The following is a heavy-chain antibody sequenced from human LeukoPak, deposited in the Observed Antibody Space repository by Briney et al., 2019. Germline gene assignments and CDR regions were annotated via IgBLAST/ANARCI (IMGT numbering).Heavy chain of an antibody. V-gene: IGHV3-30*18. CDR1: GFTFSSYG. CDR3: AKGGGGYSSSWGANQIDY. D-gene: IGHD6-13*01. CDR2: ISYDGSNK. J-gene: IGHJ4*02. Sequence: GRSLRLSCAASGFTFSSYGMHWVRQAPGKGLEWVAVISYDGSNKYYADSVEGRFTISRDNSKNTLYLQMNSLRAEDTAVYYCAKGGGGYSSSWGANQIDYWGQGTLVTVSS.